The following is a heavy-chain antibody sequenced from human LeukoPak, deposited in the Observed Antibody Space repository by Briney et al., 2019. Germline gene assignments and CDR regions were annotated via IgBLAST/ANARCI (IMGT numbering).Heavy chain of an antibody. CDR1: GDNFNNFG. V-gene: IGHV1-69*01. Sequence: SVKVFCKASGDNFNNFGISWVRQAPGQGLERMGGIIPIFHTPNYAQKFLGRITITADEPTNTAYMELSSLRSDDTAVYYCARVPSMVRRTFYFDYWGQGTLVTVSS. CDR2: IIPIFHTP. CDR3: ARVPSMVRRTFYFDY. D-gene: IGHD3-10*01. J-gene: IGHJ4*02.